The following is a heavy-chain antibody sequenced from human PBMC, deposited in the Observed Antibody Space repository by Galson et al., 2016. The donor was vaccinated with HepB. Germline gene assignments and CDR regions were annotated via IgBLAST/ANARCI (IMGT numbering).Heavy chain of an antibody. CDR2: INGGNANT. V-gene: IGHV1-3*01. D-gene: IGHD3-10*01. CDR3: ARFSYASGRGWFDP. CDR1: GYTFTNYA. J-gene: IGHJ5*02. Sequence: SCKASGYTFTNYAIHWVRQASGQRLEWMGWINGGNANTKYSQNFQGRVTITRDTSANTAYMELSSLRSEDTAIYYCARFSYASGRGWFDPWGQGTLVTVS.